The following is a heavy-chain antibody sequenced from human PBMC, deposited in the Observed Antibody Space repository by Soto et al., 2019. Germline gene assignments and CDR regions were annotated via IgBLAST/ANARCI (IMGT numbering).Heavy chain of an antibody. D-gene: IGHD2-21*02. Sequence: ASVKVSCKASGYTFTGYYIHWVRQAPGQGLEWMGWINPNSGGTNYAQKFQGRVTMTRDTSINTAYMDLSRLRSDDTAVYYCARSLVVTANLWDYWGQGTLVTSPQ. CDR1: GYTFTGYY. CDR2: INPNSGGT. J-gene: IGHJ4*02. V-gene: IGHV1-2*02. CDR3: ARSLVVTANLWDY.